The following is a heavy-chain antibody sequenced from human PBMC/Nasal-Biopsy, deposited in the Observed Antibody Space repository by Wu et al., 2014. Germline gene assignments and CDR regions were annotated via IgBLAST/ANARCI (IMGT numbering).Heavy chain of an antibody. CDR3: ARDNEHTTVSSFDF. V-gene: IGHV1-18*04. D-gene: IGHD1-26*01. CDR1: ADTFRKFSG. Sequence: VKVSCKASADTFRKFSGFSWVRQAPGQGLEWMGWISGYNGNTRYAAKFQGRVALTTDTASNTVYLDLRNLRSDDTALYFCARDNEHTTVSSFDFWGQGTLVTVSS. J-gene: IGHJ4*02. CDR2: ISGYNGNT.